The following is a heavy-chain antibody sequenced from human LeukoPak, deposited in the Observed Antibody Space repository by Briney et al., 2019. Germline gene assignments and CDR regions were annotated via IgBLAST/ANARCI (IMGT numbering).Heavy chain of an antibody. CDR1: GFPFSSYA. D-gene: IGHD1-1*01. CDR3: AKDSGTSFTRYDYFDY. J-gene: IGHJ4*02. Sequence: PGGSLRLSCAASGFPFSSYAMSWVRQAPGKGLEWVSAISGSGGSTYYADSVKCRFTISRDNSKNTLYLQMNSLSAEDTAVYYCAKDSGTSFTRYDYFDYWGQGTLVTVSS. CDR2: ISGSGGST. V-gene: IGHV3-23*01.